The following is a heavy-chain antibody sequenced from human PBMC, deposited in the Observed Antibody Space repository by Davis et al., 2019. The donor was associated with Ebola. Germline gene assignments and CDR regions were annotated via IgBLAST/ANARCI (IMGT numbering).Heavy chain of an antibody. CDR2: ISAYNGNT. CDR3: ARDRGDLWFGEWDY. V-gene: IGHV1-18*01. Sequence: ASVKVSCKASGGTFSSYAISWVRQAPGQGLEWMGWISAYNGNTNYAQKLQGRVTMTTDTSTSTAYMELRSLRSDDTAVYYCARDRGDLWFGEWDYWGQGTLVTVSS. D-gene: IGHD3-10*01. J-gene: IGHJ4*02. CDR1: GGTFSSYA.